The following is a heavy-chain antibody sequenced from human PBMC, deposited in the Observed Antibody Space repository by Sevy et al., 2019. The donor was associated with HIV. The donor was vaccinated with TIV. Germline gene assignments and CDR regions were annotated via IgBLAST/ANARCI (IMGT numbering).Heavy chain of an antibody. CDR1: GFTFSNYG. D-gene: IGHD3-22*01. V-gene: IGHV3-33*01. Sequence: GGSLRLSCAASGFTFSNYGMHWVRRAPGKGLEWVAVIWNDGSNKDYADSVKGRFTISRDNSKNTLYLQMNSLRVEDTAVYFCARGADFNDRSAKRDFDYWGQGTLVTVSS. J-gene: IGHJ4*02. CDR3: ARGADFNDRSAKRDFDY. CDR2: IWNDGSNK.